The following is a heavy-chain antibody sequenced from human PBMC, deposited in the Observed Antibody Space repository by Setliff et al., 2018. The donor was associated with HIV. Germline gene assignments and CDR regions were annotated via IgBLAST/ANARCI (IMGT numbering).Heavy chain of an antibody. J-gene: IGHJ4*02. CDR3: ARGHTWNYYGGDYFDY. CDR1: GGSVTDYF. V-gene: IGHV4-59*02. Sequence: SETLSLTCTVSGGSVTDYFWNWIRQPPGKGLEWIGYIYSSGNTNYNTSLESRVSISLDTSKNQFSLRLSSVTATDTAVYNCARGHTWNYYGGDYFDYWGQGSLVTVSS. CDR2: IYSSGNT. D-gene: IGHD1-7*01.